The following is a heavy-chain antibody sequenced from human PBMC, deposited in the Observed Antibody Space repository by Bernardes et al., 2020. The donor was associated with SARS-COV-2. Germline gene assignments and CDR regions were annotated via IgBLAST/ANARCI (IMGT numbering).Heavy chain of an antibody. CDR1: GGSLSSGGYY. CDR3: SRVGVTTGYFDY. V-gene: IGHV4-31*03. D-gene: IGHD4-17*01. Sequence: TLSLTCTVSGGSLSSGGYYWTWIRQHPGKGLEWIGYIYDSGSTYYNPSPKSRLTISIDTSKNQFPLKMSSVAAADTAVYYCSRVGVTTGYFDYWGQGTLVTVSS. J-gene: IGHJ4*02. CDR2: IYDSGST.